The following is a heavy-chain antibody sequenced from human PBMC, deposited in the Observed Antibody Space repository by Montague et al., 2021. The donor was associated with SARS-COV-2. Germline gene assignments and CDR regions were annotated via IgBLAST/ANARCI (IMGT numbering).Heavy chain of an antibody. J-gene: IGHJ4*02. Sequence: SETLSLTCTVSGVVELRRRSEEHTSELQSHHDLVCRLLLEKKNYNGYTNYNPSLKSRVTISIETSKRYFSLRLNFLTSTDTAVYYCARGHIFGPGARGFEQWGQGTLGT. D-gene: IGHD1-26*01. V-gene: IGHV4-61*03. CDR1: GVVELRRRSE. CDR3: ARGHIFGPGARGFEQ. CDR2: KNYNGYT.